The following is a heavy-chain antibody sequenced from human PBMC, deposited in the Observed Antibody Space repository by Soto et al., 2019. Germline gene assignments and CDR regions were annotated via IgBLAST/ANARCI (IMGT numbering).Heavy chain of an antibody. V-gene: IGHV4-34*01. CDR1: GGSFSGYY. CDR3: ARESVPRITIFGVVPNWFDP. J-gene: IGHJ5*02. Sequence: TSETLSLTCAVYGGSFSGYYWSWIRQPPGKGLEWIGEINHSGSTNYNPSLKSRVTISVDTSKNQFSLKLSSVTAADTAVYYCARESVPRITIFGVVPNWFDPWGQGTLVTVSS. CDR2: INHSGST. D-gene: IGHD3-3*01.